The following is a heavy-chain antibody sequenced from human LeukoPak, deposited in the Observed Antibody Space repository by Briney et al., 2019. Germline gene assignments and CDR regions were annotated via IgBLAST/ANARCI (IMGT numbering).Heavy chain of an antibody. D-gene: IGHD3-16*01. Sequence: PSETLSLTCAVSGYSISRGYSWGWLRQPPGKGLEWIGNIYHSESTHYNPSLKSRVTISADTSKNQFSLKLTSVTAADTAVYYCARFDHVWETHGMDAFDLWGQGTMVTVSS. CDR1: GYSISRGYS. CDR2: IYHSEST. J-gene: IGHJ3*01. V-gene: IGHV4-38-2*01. CDR3: ARFDHVWETHGMDAFDL.